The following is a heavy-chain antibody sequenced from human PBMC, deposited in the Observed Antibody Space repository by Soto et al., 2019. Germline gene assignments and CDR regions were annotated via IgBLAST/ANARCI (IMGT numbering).Heavy chain of an antibody. CDR3: ARDGYSSGMDV. Sequence: PSETLSLTCTVSGGSISSYYWSWIRQPPGKGLELIGYIYYSGRTNNNPSLKSRVTISVDTSKNQFSLKLSSVTAADTAVYYCARDGYSSGMDVWGQGTTVTVSS. CDR2: IYYSGRT. CDR1: GGSISSYY. D-gene: IGHD6-13*01. J-gene: IGHJ6*02. V-gene: IGHV4-59*01.